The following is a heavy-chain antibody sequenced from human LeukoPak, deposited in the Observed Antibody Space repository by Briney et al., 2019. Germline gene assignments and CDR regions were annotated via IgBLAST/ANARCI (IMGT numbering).Heavy chain of an antibody. V-gene: IGHV3-23*01. J-gene: IGHJ5*02. D-gene: IGHD4-17*01. CDR1: GFTFSSYA. CDR2: ISGTGGST. CDR3: AKEIYGDPTGGRLDH. Sequence: LTGGSLRLSCAASGFTFSSYAMSWVRQTPGKGLEWVSDISGTGGSTYYADSVKGRFTISTDNSKNTLSMQMHSLRANDTSGYYCAKEIYGDPTGGRLDHWVQGTLVTVSS.